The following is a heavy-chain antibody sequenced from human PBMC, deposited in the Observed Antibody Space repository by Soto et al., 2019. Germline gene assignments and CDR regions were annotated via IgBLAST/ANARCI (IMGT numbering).Heavy chain of an antibody. Sequence: QVQLVESGGGVVQPGRSLRLSCVASGFSFSSYGMHWVRQAPGKGPEWVAVIWYDGSNKHYADSVKGRFTISRDNSMQTLFLQMNTLRVDDTAVYFCARDLDITVLENYFDPWGQGTLVTVSS. V-gene: IGHV3-33*01. D-gene: IGHD6-19*01. CDR2: IWYDGSNK. CDR3: ARDLDITVLENYFDP. J-gene: IGHJ5*02. CDR1: GFSFSSYG.